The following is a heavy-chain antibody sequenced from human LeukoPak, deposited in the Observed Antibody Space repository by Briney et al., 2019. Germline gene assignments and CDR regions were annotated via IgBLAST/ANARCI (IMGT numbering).Heavy chain of an antibody. CDR2: IYSGGST. D-gene: IGHD1-14*01. J-gene: IGHJ4*02. Sequence: PGGSLRLSCAASGFTVSSNYMSWVRQAPGKGLEWVSVIYSGGSTYYADSVKGRFTISRHNSKNTLYLQMNSLRAEDTAVYYCARVKGPAKPGYYFDYWGQGTLVTVSS. CDR1: GFTVSSNY. V-gene: IGHV3-53*04. CDR3: ARVKGPAKPGYYFDY.